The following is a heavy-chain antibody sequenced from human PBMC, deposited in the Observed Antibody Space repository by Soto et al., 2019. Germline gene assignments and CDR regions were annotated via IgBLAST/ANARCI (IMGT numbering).Heavy chain of an antibody. Sequence: GASVKVSCKASGYTFTSYGISWVRQAPGQGLEWMGWISAYNGNTNYAQKLQGRVTMTTATSTNTVFLELRSLKSDDTAIYYCARDRLRGYDSSGFYSWGQGTMLTVSS. J-gene: IGHJ4*02. CDR1: GYTFTSYG. CDR3: ARDRLRGYDSSGFYS. V-gene: IGHV1-18*01. D-gene: IGHD3-22*01. CDR2: ISAYNGNT.